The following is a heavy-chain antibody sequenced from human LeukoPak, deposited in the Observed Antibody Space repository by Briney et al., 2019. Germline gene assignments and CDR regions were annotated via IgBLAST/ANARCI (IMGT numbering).Heavy chain of an antibody. D-gene: IGHD5-24*01. V-gene: IGHV4-39*01. CDR1: GGSISSSSYY. J-gene: IGHJ4*02. Sequence: PSETLFLTCTVSGGSISSSSYYWSWIRQPPGKGLEWIGEINHSGSTNYNPSLKSRVTISVDTSKNQFSLKLSSVTAADTAVYYCARHIRNGYNYVDYWGQGILVTVSS. CDR2: INHSGST. CDR3: ARHIRNGYNYVDY.